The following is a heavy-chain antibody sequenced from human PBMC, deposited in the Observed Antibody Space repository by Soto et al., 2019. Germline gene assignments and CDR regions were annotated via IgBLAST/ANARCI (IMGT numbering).Heavy chain of an antibody. Sequence: SGKIGCNSPVGPLSGYAISCVRQAPGQGLEWMGGIIPIFGTANYAQKFLGRVTITSDESTSTAYMELSSLRSEETAVYYCARREEVTDYYDSSCYFRFDYWGRGTLVTVSS. CDR1: VGPLSGYA. CDR3: ARREEVTDYYDSSCYFRFDY. J-gene: IGHJ4*02. D-gene: IGHD3-22*01. CDR2: IIPIFGTA. V-gene: IGHV1-69*13.